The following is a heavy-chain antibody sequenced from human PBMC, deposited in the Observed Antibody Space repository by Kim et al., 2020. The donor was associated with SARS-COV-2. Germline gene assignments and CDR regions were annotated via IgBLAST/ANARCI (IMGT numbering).Heavy chain of an antibody. CDR2: IYYSGST. V-gene: IGHV4-39*01. J-gene: IGHJ4*02. CDR1: GGSISSSSYY. CDR3: ARQFGYYDSSGPFDY. D-gene: IGHD3-22*01. Sequence: SETLSLTCTVSGGSISSSSYYWGWIRQPPGKGLEWIGSIYYSGSTYYNPSLKSRVTISVDTSKNQFSLKLSSVTAADTAVYYCARQFGYYDSSGPFDYWGQGTLVTVSS.